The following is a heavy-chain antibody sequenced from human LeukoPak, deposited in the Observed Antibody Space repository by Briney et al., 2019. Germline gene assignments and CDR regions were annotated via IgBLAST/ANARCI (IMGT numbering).Heavy chain of an antibody. CDR2: IYYSGST. D-gene: IGHD2-15*01. J-gene: IGHJ6*02. V-gene: IGHV4-59*01. CDR3: ARLTYSSGGSCYSYYYYGMDV. Sequence: SETLSLTCTVSGCSFSSYYWSWIRQPPGKGLEWIGYIYYSGSTNYNPSLKSRVTISVDTSKNQFSLKLSSVTAADTAVYYCARLTYSSGGSCYSYYYYGMDVWGQGTTVTVSS. CDR1: GCSFSSYY.